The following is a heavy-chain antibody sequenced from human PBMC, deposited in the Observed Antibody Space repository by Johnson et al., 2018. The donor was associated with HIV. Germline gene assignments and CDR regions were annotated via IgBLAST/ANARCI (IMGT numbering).Heavy chain of an antibody. V-gene: IGHV3-74*01. J-gene: IGHJ3*02. CDR3: AKAIGGYDAFDI. D-gene: IGHD3-16*01. CDR2: ISWNGGST. Sequence: VQLVESGGGLVQPGGSLRLSCGASGFTFSDHWMQWVRQVPGKGLEWVSGISWNGGSTGYADSVKGRFTISRDNSKNTLYLQMNSLRAEDTAVYYYAKAIGGYDAFDIWGQGTMVTVSS. CDR1: GFTFSDHW.